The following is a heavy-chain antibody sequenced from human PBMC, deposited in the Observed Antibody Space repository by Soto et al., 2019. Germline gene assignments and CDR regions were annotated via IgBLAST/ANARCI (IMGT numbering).Heavy chain of an antibody. J-gene: IGHJ5*02. V-gene: IGHV4-30-4*01. Sequence: TLSLTCGVSGDSISSGNHYWSWIRQPPGKGLEWIGYIFYSGTAYYNPSLKSRLTISVDTSKNQFSLKLSSVTAADTAVYYCARTDYGTAYFDPWGQGSLVTVSS. CDR2: IFYSGTA. D-gene: IGHD3-10*01. CDR3: ARTDYGTAYFDP. CDR1: GDSISSGNHY.